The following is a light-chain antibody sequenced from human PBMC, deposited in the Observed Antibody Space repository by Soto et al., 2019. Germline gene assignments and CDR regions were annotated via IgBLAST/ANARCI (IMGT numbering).Light chain of an antibody. Sequence: DIQMAQSPSSLSASVGDRVTITCRASQGISNFLAWYQQKPGTVPKLLISAASTLQSGVPSRFSGSGFGTGFTLNISSLQPEDVATYYCQKYSSAPFTFGPGTKVDIK. CDR2: AAS. CDR3: QKYSSAPFT. CDR1: QGISNF. V-gene: IGKV1-27*01. J-gene: IGKJ3*01.